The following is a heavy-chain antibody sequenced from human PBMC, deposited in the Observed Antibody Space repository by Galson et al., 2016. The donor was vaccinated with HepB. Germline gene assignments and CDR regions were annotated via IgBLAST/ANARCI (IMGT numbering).Heavy chain of an antibody. Sequence: SLRLSCAASGFTFSSSGMHWVRQAPGKGLEWVAVISYDGSNKNYADSVKGRFTISRDNSKNTLYLQMNSLRAEDTAVYYCAKAAAGTPHDYWGQGTLVTVSS. V-gene: IGHV3-30*18. CDR3: AKAAAGTPHDY. CDR2: ISYDGSNK. CDR1: GFTFSSSG. D-gene: IGHD6-13*01. J-gene: IGHJ4*02.